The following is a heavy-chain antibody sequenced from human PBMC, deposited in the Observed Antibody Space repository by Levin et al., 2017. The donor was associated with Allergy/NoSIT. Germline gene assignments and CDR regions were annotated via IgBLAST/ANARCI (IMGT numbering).Heavy chain of an antibody. D-gene: IGHD3-16*01. J-gene: IGHJ4*02. V-gene: IGHV3-13*01. CDR2: AGTMGDT. CDR1: GFTFSDHD. Sequence: LSLTCVASGFTFSDHDIHWVRQAPGKGLEWVSGAGTMGDTYYADSVRGRFTISRENDNSSVYLQMNRLRDDDTAVYYCARGRTYMSRGYGDYWGQGILVVVSS. CDR3: ARGRTYMSRGYGDY.